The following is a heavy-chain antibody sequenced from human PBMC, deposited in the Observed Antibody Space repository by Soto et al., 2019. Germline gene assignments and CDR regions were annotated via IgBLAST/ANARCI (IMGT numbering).Heavy chain of an antibody. Sequence: QVHLVESGGGVVQPGRSLRLSCTASGFTFSTYGMHWVRQAPGNGLEWVALISYDGSNKYYADSVKGRFTISRDNSKNALQLRMNSLSAEDTAVYYCAKGVVPVAIPPRGWDFDLWGRCTLVTVSS. J-gene: IGHJ2*01. V-gene: IGHV3-30*18. CDR3: AKGVVPVAIPPRGWDFDL. D-gene: IGHD2-2*02. CDR2: ISYDGSNK. CDR1: GFTFSTYG.